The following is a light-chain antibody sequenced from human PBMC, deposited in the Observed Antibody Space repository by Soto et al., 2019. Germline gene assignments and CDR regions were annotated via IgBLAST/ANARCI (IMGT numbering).Light chain of an antibody. CDR1: QSVSSNY. J-gene: IGKJ4*01. V-gene: IGKV3-20*01. Sequence: EIVLTQSPGTLSLSPGERATLSCRASQSVSSNYLAWYQQKPGQAPRVLIYGASSRATGIPDRFSGSGSGTDFTLTISRLEPEDFAVYYCHQYGSSPLTFGGGTKVAIK. CDR3: HQYGSSPLT. CDR2: GAS.